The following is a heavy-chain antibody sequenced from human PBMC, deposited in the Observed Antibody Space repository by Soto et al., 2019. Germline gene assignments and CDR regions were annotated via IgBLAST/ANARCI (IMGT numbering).Heavy chain of an antibody. Sequence: QEQLVESGGGLVKPAGSLRLSCAASGFTFRNYYMTWIRHAPGKGLEWVSYISSGGTTISYAASVKGRFTISRDNGKNSVFLQMNSLRAEDTAVYYCARGPGTGYYEEDDTFSVWGQGALVTVSS. J-gene: IGHJ3*01. D-gene: IGHD3-9*01. CDR2: ISSGGTTI. V-gene: IGHV3-11*01. CDR1: GFTFRNYY. CDR3: ARGPGTGYYEEDDTFSV.